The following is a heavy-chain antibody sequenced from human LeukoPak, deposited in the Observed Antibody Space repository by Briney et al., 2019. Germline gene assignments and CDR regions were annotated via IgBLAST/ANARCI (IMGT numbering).Heavy chain of an antibody. CDR1: GFTVSSNY. Sequence: GGSLRLSCAASGFTVSSNYMSWVRQAPGKGLEWVSVIYSGGSTYYADSVKGRFTISRDNSKNTLYLQMNSLRAEDTAVYYCARVLVPPYYHYYYGMDVWGQGTTVTVSS. CDR3: ARVLVPPYYHYYYGMDV. D-gene: IGHD2-2*01. J-gene: IGHJ6*02. CDR2: IYSGGST. V-gene: IGHV3-66*02.